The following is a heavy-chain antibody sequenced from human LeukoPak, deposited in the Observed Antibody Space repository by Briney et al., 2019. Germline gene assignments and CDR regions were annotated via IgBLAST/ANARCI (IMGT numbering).Heavy chain of an antibody. CDR2: ISSSSSYI. CDR3: ARDRYYYGSPGELDY. V-gene: IGHV3-21*01. CDR1: GFTFSSYS. J-gene: IGHJ4*02. D-gene: IGHD3-10*01. Sequence: GGSLRLSCAASGFTFSSYSMNWVRQAPGKGLEWVSSISSSSSYIYYADSVKGRFTISRDNAKNSLYLQMNSLRAEDTAVYYCARDRYYYGSPGELDYWGQGTLVTVSP.